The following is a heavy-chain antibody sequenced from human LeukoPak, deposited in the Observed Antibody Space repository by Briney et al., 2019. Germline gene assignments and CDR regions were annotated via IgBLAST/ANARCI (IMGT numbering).Heavy chain of an antibody. V-gene: IGHV4-39*07. CDR2: IYYSGST. CDR1: GGSISSSSYY. Sequence: PSETLSLTCTVSGGSISSSSYYWGWIRQPPGKGLEWIGSIYYSGSTYYNPSLKSRVTISVDTSKNQFSLKLSSVTAADTAVYYCARSGYYPEFDYWGQGALVTVSS. CDR3: ARSGYYPEFDY. J-gene: IGHJ4*02. D-gene: IGHD3-3*01.